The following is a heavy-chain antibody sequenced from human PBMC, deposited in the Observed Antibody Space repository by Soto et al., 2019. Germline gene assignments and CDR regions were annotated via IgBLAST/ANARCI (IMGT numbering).Heavy chain of an antibody. D-gene: IGHD7-27*01. CDR2: VNPKSGYT. CDR1: GYTFTGRF. J-gene: IGHJ5*02. Sequence: QVHLVQSGSEVKRPGASVQISCKASGYTFTGRFMPWVRQAPGQGLEWLGWVNPKSGYTTYAPKFKDRGSLTRDTSTDPAFLDLRDLKEDDTAIYYCSLTVRGVSWGQGTPVTVSS. CDR3: SLTVRGVS. V-gene: IGHV1-2*02.